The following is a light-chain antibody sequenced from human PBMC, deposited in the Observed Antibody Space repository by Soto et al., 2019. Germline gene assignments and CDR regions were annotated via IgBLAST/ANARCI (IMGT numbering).Light chain of an antibody. J-gene: IGKJ1*01. CDR1: QTISGTY. CDR3: QQHGRSPTWT. Sequence: ESVLPPSPGTLSFAPGERAPLSFSARQTISGTYLAWYQKKPGQAPRLLIYSSSSRAAGVSDRFSGSGSGTDFSLTISRLEPEDFAMYYCQQHGRSPTWTCGHGPTG. V-gene: IGKV3-20*01. CDR2: SSS.